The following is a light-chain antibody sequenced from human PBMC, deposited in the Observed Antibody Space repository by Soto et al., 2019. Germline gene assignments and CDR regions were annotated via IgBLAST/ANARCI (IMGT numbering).Light chain of an antibody. V-gene: IGLV2-23*01. CDR2: EGT. Sequence: QSALTQPASVSGSPGQSITISCTGTSSDVGTYNLVSWYQHHPGKAPKVMVFEGTKRPSGVSNRFSGSKSGNTASLTISGLQAEDEADYFCSSYAGTSTLLFGGGTKLTVL. CDR1: SSDVGTYNL. CDR3: SSYAGTSTLL. J-gene: IGLJ3*02.